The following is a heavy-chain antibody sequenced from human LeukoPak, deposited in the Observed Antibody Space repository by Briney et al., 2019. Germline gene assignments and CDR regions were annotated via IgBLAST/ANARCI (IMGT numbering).Heavy chain of an antibody. CDR1: GYTFTGYY. Sequence: GASVKVSCKASGYTFTGYYMHWVRQAPGQGLEWMGWINPNSGGTNYAQKFQGRVTMTRDTSISTAYMELSRLRSDDTAVYYCARVDEVRGVAARWFDPWGQGTLVTVSS. J-gene: IGHJ5*02. CDR2: INPNSGGT. V-gene: IGHV1-2*02. D-gene: IGHD2-15*01. CDR3: ARVDEVRGVAARWFDP.